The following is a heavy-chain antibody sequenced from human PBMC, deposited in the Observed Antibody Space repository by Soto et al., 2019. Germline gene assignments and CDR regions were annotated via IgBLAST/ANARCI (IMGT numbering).Heavy chain of an antibody. CDR1: GFTFSDYY. Sequence: QVQLVESGGGLVKPGGSLRLSCAASGFTFSDYYMSWIRQAPGKELEWVSYISSSGSTIYYADSVKGRFTISRDNAKNSLYLQMNSLRAEDTAVYYCARAVAGTSAYYYHFYYMDVWGKGTTVTVSS. D-gene: IGHD6-19*01. V-gene: IGHV3-11*01. CDR2: ISSSGSTI. J-gene: IGHJ6*03. CDR3: ARAVAGTSAYYYHFYYMDV.